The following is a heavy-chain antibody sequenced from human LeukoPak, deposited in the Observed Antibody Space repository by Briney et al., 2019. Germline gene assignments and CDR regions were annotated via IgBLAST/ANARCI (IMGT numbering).Heavy chain of an antibody. V-gene: IGHV3-30*04. D-gene: IGHD3-10*01. Sequence: GGSLRLSCAASGFTFSSYAIHWVRQAPGKGLEWVVVISYDGSNKYYSDSVKGRFTISRDNSMNTLYLQMNSLRAEDTAVYYCTKVRAYDDSGNPYWHFDLWGRGTLVTVSS. CDR1: GFTFSSYA. J-gene: IGHJ2*01. CDR3: TKVRAYDDSGNPYWHFDL. CDR2: ISYDGSNK.